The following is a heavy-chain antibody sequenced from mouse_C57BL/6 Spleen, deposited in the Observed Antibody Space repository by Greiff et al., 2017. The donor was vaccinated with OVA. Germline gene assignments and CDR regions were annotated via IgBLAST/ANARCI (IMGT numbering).Heavy chain of an antibody. CDR1: GFTFSSYG. Sequence: DVKLVESGGDLVKPGGSLKLSCAASGFTFSSYGMSWVRQTPDKRLEWVATISSGGSYTYYPDSVKGRFTISRDNAKNTLYLQMSSLKSEDTAMYYCARFYDYDGWFAYWGQGTLVTVSA. CDR3: ARFYDYDGWFAY. V-gene: IGHV5-6*02. D-gene: IGHD2-4*01. J-gene: IGHJ3*01. CDR2: ISSGGSYT.